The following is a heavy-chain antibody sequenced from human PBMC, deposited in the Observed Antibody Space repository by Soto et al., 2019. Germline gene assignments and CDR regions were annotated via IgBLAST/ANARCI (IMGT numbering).Heavy chain of an antibody. Sequence: QVQLQESGPGLVKTSQTLSLTCTVSGVSISSGDYYWSWIRQTPGKGLEWIGYIYYSENTYYNPSLKSRVAISGDTSKNQFSLRLSSVTAADTAVYXXAXXXXXXXXXXXXXXXXXDIWGQGTMVTVSS. CDR1: GVSISSGDYY. CDR2: IYYSENT. CDR3: AXXXXXXXXXXXXXXXXXDI. J-gene: IGHJ3*02. V-gene: IGHV4-30-4*01.